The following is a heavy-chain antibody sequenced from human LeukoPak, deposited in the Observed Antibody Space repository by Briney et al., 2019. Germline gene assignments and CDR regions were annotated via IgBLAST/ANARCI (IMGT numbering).Heavy chain of an antibody. Sequence: GGSLRLSCAASGFTLRSYAMSWVRQAPGRGLEWVSAISGAGADTYYSDSVKGRFTISRDDATNTLYLQMNSLRAEDTAVYNCAKEYSGYDFDYWGQGTLVTVSS. CDR2: ISGAGADT. J-gene: IGHJ4*02. V-gene: IGHV3-23*01. D-gene: IGHD5-12*01. CDR1: GFTLRSYA. CDR3: AKEYSGYDFDY.